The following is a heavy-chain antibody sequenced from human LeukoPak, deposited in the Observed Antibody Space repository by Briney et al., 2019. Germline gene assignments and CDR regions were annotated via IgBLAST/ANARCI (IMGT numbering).Heavy chain of an antibody. J-gene: IGHJ4*02. Sequence: ASVKVSCKASGYTFTGYYMHWVRQAPGQGLEWMGWINPNSGGTNYAQKFQGRVTMTRDTSISTAYMELSRLRSDDTAVYYCARDRYSSGWSPPAYWGQGTLVTVSS. V-gene: IGHV1-2*02. D-gene: IGHD6-19*01. CDR3: ARDRYSSGWSPPAY. CDR1: GYTFTGYY. CDR2: INPNSGGT.